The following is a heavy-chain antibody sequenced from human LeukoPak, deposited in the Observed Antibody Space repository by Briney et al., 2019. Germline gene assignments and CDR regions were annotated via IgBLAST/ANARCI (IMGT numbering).Heavy chain of an antibody. CDR1: GGSISSYY. CDR2: IYYSGST. D-gene: IGHD6-19*01. Sequence: SETLSLTCTVSGGSISSYYRSWIRQPPGKGLEWIGYIYYSGSTNYNPSLKSRVTISVDTSKNQFSLKLSSVTAADTAVYYCARDSSGRGFDPWGQGTLVTVSS. CDR3: ARDSSGRGFDP. J-gene: IGHJ5*02. V-gene: IGHV4-59*08.